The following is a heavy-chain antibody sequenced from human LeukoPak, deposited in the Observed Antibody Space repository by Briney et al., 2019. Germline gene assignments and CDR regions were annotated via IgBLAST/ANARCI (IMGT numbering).Heavy chain of an antibody. CDR3: AKPLYGSGSYYNWFDP. J-gene: IGHJ5*02. CDR1: SGSISTSNYY. V-gene: IGHV4-39*07. CDR2: IFYSGST. Sequence: SETLSLTCTVSSGSISTSNYYWGWVRQPPGKALEWIGNIFYSGSTYYSPSLKSRVTISLDTSRNQFSLKLSSVTAADTAVYYCAKPLYGSGSYYNWFDPWGQGTLVTVSS. D-gene: IGHD3-10*01.